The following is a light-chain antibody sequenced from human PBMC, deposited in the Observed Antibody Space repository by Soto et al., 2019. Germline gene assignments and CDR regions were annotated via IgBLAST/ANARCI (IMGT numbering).Light chain of an antibody. CDR1: QRVSSY. V-gene: IGKV3-11*01. J-gene: IGKJ3*01. Sequence: PGARATLSCRASQRVSSYLAWYQQKPGQAPRLLIYDASNRATGIPARFSGSGSGTDFTLTISSLEPEDFAVYYCQQRSNWPIFTFGPGTKVDIK. CDR3: QQRSNWPIFT. CDR2: DAS.